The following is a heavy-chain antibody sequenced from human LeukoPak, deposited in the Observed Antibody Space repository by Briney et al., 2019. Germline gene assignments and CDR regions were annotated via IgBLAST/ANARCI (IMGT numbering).Heavy chain of an antibody. CDR3: ARASSSWQDGWFDP. J-gene: IGHJ5*02. Sequence: SETLSLTCTVSGGSTSSGGYYWRWIRQHPGKGLEWIGYIYYSGSTYYNPSLKSRVTISVDTSKNQFSLKLSSVTAADTAVYYCARASSSWQDGWFDPWGQGTLVTVSS. D-gene: IGHD6-13*01. V-gene: IGHV4-31*03. CDR1: GGSTSSGGYY. CDR2: IYYSGST.